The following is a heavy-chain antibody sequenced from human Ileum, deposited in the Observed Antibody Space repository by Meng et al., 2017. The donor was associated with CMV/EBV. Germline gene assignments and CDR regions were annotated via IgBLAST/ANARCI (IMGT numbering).Heavy chain of an antibody. V-gene: IGHV3-21*01. J-gene: IGHJ6*02. CDR3: ARDRCSSTSCYYYYYYGMDV. CDR1: GFTFSSYS. CDR2: ISSSSSYI. D-gene: IGHD2-2*01. Sequence: GESLKISCAASGFTFSSYSMNWVRQAPGKGLEWVSSISSSSSYIYYADSVKGRFTISSDNAKNSLYRQMNSLRAEDTAVYYCARDRCSSTSCYYYYYYGMDVWGQGTTVTVSS.